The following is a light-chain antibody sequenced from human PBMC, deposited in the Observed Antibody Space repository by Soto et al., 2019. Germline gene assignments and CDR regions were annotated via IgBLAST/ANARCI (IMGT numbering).Light chain of an antibody. CDR3: QQNNYY. J-gene: IGKJ2*01. CDR1: QSVGRW. CDR2: DVS. Sequence: DVQMTQSPSTLSASVGDRVTITCRASQSVGRWLSWYQQKPGKAPKVLIYDVSNLGSGVPSRFSGSGSGTEFTLTISSLQPDDFATYYCQQNNYYFGQGTKLEIK. V-gene: IGKV1-5*01.